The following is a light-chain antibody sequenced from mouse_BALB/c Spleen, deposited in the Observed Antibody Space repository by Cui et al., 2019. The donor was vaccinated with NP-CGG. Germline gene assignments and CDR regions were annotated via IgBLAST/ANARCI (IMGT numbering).Light chain of an antibody. Sequence: QAVVTQDSALTTSPGLTVTLTCRSSTGPVTTSNYANWVQEKPDHLFTGLIGGTNNRAPGVPARFSGSLIGDKAALTITGAQTEDEAIYFCALWYSNHWVFGGGTKLTVL. V-gene: IGLV1*01. CDR3: ALWYSNHWV. J-gene: IGLJ1*01. CDR2: GTN. CDR1: TGPVTTSNY.